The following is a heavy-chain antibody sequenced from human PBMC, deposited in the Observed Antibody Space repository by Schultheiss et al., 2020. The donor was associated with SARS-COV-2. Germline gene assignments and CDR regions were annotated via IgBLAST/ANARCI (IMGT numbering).Heavy chain of an antibody. CDR2: ISWNSGTI. V-gene: IGHV3-23*01. D-gene: IGHD3-22*01. J-gene: IGHJ3*01. Sequence: GGSLRLSCAASGFTFSSYAMHWVRQAPGKGLEWVSGISWNSGTIGYADSVKGRLTISRDNSKNTLYLQMHNVRAEDTAVYYCARGGNIGYDYNAFDVWGQGTVVTVSS. CDR3: ARGGNIGYDYNAFDV. CDR1: GFTFSSYA.